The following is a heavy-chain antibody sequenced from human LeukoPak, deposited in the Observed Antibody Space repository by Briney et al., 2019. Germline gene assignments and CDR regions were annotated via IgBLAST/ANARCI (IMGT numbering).Heavy chain of an antibody. CDR1: GGSFSGYY. CDR2: INHSGST. Sequence: SETLSLTCAVYGGSFSGYYWSWIRQPPGKGLEWIGEINHSGSTNYNPSLKSRVTISVDTSKNQFSLQLTSVTPEDTAVYYCARGGGGGVAAGNLYYWGQGTLVTVSS. D-gene: IGHD6-13*01. J-gene: IGHJ4*02. CDR3: ARGGGGGVAAGNLYY. V-gene: IGHV4-34*01.